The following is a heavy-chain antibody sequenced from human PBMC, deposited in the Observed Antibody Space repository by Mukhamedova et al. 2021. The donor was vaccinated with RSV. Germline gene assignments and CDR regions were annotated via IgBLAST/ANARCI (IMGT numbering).Heavy chain of an antibody. CDR3: ARGKTGSYDY. CDR2: EK. D-gene: IGHD1-26*01. V-gene: IGHV3-7*03. J-gene: IGHJ4*02. Sequence: EKSYVDSVKGRFTISRDNARDSLYLQVDSLRAEDTANYDCARGKTGSYDYWGQGTVGTVSS.